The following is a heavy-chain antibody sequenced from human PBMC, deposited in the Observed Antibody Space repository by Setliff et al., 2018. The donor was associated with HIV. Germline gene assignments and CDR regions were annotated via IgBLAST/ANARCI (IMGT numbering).Heavy chain of an antibody. J-gene: IGHJ6*03. D-gene: IGHD2-21*02. Sequence: GGSLRLSCAASGFSFDDYSMDWVRQAPGKGLEWVSYISGGGRTTLYADSVKGRFTISRGTAKPSLYLQMNSLRVEETAVYYCARLRGGNSQSIFNYYYYLDVWGKGTTVTVSS. CDR2: ISGGGRTT. V-gene: IGHV3-48*04. CDR3: ARLRGGNSQSIFNYYYYLDV. CDR1: GFSFDDYS.